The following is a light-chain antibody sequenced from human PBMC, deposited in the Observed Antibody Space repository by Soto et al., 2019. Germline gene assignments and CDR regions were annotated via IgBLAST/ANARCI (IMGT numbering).Light chain of an antibody. J-gene: IGKJ2*01. V-gene: IGKV3-20*01. CDR2: GAS. Sequence: EIVLTQSPGTLSLSPGERATLSCRASQSVSSSYLAWYQQKPGQAPRLLIYGASSRATGIPDRFSGSGSGTDFALTISRLEPEDFAVYYCQHYGDWPPYTFGQGTNLDIK. CDR1: QSVSSSY. CDR3: QHYGDWPPYT.